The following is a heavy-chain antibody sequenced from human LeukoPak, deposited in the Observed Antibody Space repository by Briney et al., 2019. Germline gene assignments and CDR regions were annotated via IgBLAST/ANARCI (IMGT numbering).Heavy chain of an antibody. D-gene: IGHD5-12*01. Sequence: SGGSLRLSCAASGFTFSSYGIHWVRQAPGKGLEWVAVISYDGSNKYYADSVKGRFTISRDNSKNTLYLQMNSLRAEDTAMYYCARAPQLASNAFFDYWGQGTLVTVSS. CDR3: ARAPQLASNAFFDY. CDR1: GFTFSSYG. CDR2: ISYDGSNK. V-gene: IGHV3-30*03. J-gene: IGHJ4*02.